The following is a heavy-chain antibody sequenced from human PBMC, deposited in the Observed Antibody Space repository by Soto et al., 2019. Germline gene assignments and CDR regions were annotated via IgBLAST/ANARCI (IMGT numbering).Heavy chain of an antibody. CDR2: ISGSGGTT. Sequence: GGSLRLSCAASGFTFSSHGMSWVRQAPGKGLEWVSTISGSGGTTYYADSVKGRFSISRDNSKNTLYLQMNSLRAEDTAVYYCAKYYGYNFDYWGQGTPVTVSS. J-gene: IGHJ4*02. CDR1: GFTFSSHG. D-gene: IGHD3-16*01. V-gene: IGHV3-23*01. CDR3: AKYYGYNFDY.